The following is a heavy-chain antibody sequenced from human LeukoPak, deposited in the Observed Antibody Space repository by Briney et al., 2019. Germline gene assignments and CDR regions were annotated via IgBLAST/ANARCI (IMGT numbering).Heavy chain of an antibody. Sequence: GGSLRLSCVASGFTFSSYWMHWVRQAPGKGLVWVSRINSDGSSTSYADSVTGRFTISRDNAKNTLYLQMNSLRAEDTPIHYCARAYSSAWYVPGDYWGQGTLVTVSS. V-gene: IGHV3-74*01. CDR1: GFTFSSYW. CDR3: ARAYSSAWYVPGDY. D-gene: IGHD6-19*01. J-gene: IGHJ4*02. CDR2: INSDGSST.